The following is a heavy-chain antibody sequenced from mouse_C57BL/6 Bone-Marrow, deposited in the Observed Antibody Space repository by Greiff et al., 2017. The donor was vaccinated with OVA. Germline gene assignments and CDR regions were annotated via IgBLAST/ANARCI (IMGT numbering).Heavy chain of an antibody. CDR2: ISSGSSTI. V-gene: IGHV5-17*01. CDR3: ARINDWYYDV. Sequence: EVMLVESGGGLVKPGGSLKLSCAASGFTFSDYGMHWVRQAPEKGLEWVAYISSGSSTIYYADTVKGRFTISRDNAKNTLFLQSTSLRSEDTAMYDCARINDWYYDVWGTGTTVTVSS. CDR1: GFTFSDYG. J-gene: IGHJ1*03.